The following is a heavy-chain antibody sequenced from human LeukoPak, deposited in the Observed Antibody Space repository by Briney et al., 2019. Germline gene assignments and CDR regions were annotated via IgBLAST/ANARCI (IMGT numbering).Heavy chain of an antibody. D-gene: IGHD2-2*01. CDR3: AKSRGVVPAAPLGY. V-gene: IGHV3-30*18. CDR2: ISYDGSNK. J-gene: IGHJ4*02. CDR1: GFTFSSYG. Sequence: GRSLRLSCAASGFTFSSYGMHWVRQAPGKGLEWVAVISYDGSNKYYADSVKGRFTISRDNSKNTLYLQMNGLRAEDTAVYYCAKSRGVVPAAPLGYWGQGTLVTVSS.